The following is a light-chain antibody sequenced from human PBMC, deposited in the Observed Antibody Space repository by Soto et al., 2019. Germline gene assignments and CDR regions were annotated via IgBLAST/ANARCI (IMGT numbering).Light chain of an antibody. CDR1: PSVTNY. CDR3: QQRSNWPPLT. V-gene: IGKV3-11*01. Sequence: EIVLTQSPATLSLSPGERATLSCTASPSVTNYLAWYQQKPGQAPRLLIFDTSIRATGIPARFSGSGSGTDFSLTISSLEPEDFAVYYCQQRSNWPPLTFGGGTKVEIK. CDR2: DTS. J-gene: IGKJ4*01.